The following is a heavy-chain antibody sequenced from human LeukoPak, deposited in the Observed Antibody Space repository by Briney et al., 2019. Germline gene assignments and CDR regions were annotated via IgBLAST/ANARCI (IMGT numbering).Heavy chain of an antibody. J-gene: IGHJ4*02. D-gene: IGHD1-1*01. V-gene: IGHV1-24*01. CDR2: FEPEDGQT. CDR1: GDTLTELS. Sequence: GASVKVSFKVSGDTLTELSMHWVRQAPGKGLEWMGGFEPEDGQTMYAQKFQDRLTMTEDTSTDTGYMELSSLRSEDTAVYYCATGRPGSLLDYWGQGSLVTVSS. CDR3: ATGRPGSLLDY.